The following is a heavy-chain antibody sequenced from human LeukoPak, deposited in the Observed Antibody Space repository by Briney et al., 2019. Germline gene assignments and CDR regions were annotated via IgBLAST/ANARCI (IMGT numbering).Heavy chain of an antibody. J-gene: IGHJ5*02. V-gene: IGHV3-64D*06. CDR1: GFTFSTYA. D-gene: IGHD2-21*01. CDR3: AKDPYRVIVATGNYLDP. Sequence: QPGGSLRLSCSASGFTFSTYAMHWVRQAPGKGLEYVSAISSNGGSTYYADSVKGRSTISRDNSKNTLYLQMSSLRAEDTAVYYCAKDPYRVIVATGNYLDPWGQGTLVTVSS. CDR2: ISSNGGST.